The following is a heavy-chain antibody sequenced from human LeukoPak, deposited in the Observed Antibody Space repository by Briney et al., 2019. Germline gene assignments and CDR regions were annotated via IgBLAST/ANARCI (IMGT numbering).Heavy chain of an antibody. CDR2: IRYDGSNK. J-gene: IGHJ4*02. CDR1: GFTFSSYG. Sequence: GGSLRLSCAASGFTFSSYGMHWVRQAPGKGLEWVAFIRYDGSNKYYADSVKGRLTISRDNSKNTLYLQMNSLRAEDTAVYYCARGDWVRTDWMATTMDYWGQGTLVTVSS. CDR3: ARGDWVRTDWMATTMDY. D-gene: IGHD5-24*01. V-gene: IGHV3-30*02.